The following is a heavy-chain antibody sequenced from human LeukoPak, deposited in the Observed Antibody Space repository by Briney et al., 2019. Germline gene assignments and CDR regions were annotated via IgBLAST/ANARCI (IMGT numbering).Heavy chain of an antibody. J-gene: IGHJ4*02. Sequence: GGSLRLSCAASGFTFSSYGMHWVRQAPGKGLEWVAVISYDGSNKYYADSVKGRFTISRDNSKNTLYLQMNSLRAEDTAVYYCAKDWPDVLRYFDWFPQWGQGTLVTVSS. CDR3: AKDWPDVLRYFDWFPQ. V-gene: IGHV3-30*18. CDR1: GFTFSSYG. CDR2: ISYDGSNK. D-gene: IGHD3-9*01.